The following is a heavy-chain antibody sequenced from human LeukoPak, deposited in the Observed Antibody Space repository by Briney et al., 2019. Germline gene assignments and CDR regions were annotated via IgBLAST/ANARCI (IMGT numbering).Heavy chain of an antibody. CDR2: ISPYNGNT. D-gene: IGHD4-23*01. V-gene: IGHV1-18*04. J-gene: IGHJ4*02. CDR3: ARETTVGAAQY. CDR1: GYTFTNYY. Sequence: ASVKVSCKPSGYTFTNYYIHWVRQAPGQGLEWMGWISPYNGNTDYAQNLQGRVTMTTDTSTSTAYLEVKNLRTDDTAVYYCARETTVGAAQYWGQGTLVTVSS.